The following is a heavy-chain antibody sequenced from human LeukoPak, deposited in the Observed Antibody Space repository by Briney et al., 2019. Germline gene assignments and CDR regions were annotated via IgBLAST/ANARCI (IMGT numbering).Heavy chain of an antibody. CDR2: INPNSGGT. J-gene: IGHJ4*02. V-gene: IGHV1-2*02. CDR1: GYTFTGYY. D-gene: IGHD2-2*01. CDR3: ARSPLVVPVAIHPFDY. Sequence: GASVKVSCKASGYTFTGYYMHWVRQAPGQGLEWMGWINPNSGGTNYAQKFQGRVTMTRDTSISTAYMELSRLRSDDTAVYYCARSPLVVPVAIHPFDYWGQGTLVTVSS.